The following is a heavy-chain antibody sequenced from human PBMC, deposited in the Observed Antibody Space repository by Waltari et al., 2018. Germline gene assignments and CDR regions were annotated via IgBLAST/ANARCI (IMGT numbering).Heavy chain of an antibody. CDR1: GFTFHSYW. J-gene: IGHJ6*02. CDR3: TREHGAVAGSYYYYGMDV. Sequence: EVQLVESGGGLVQPRGSLRLSCAASGFTFHSYWMHWVRQAPGKGLVWVARVNSDGSSTFYADSVKGRFTVSRDSARNTLLLQMNSLRVEDTAVYFCTREHGAVAGSYYYYGMDVWGQGTTVIVSS. CDR2: VNSDGSST. V-gene: IGHV3-74*01. D-gene: IGHD6-19*01.